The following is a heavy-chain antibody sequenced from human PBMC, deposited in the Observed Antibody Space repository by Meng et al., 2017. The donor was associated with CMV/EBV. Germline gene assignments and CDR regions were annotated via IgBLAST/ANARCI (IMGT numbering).Heavy chain of an antibody. J-gene: IGHJ5*01. D-gene: IGHD2-2*01. CDR3: ASAAVFEKIVVVPTAIGS. V-gene: IGHV3-21*04. CDR1: GFTFNTYT. Sequence: GESLKISCAASGFTFNTYTMNWVRQAPGKGLEWVSSISATGTSIYYADSVKGRFTISRDNAKNSVFLQMNSLGAEDTAMYYCASAAVFEKIVVVPTAIGSWGRGTLVTVSS. CDR2: ISATGTSI.